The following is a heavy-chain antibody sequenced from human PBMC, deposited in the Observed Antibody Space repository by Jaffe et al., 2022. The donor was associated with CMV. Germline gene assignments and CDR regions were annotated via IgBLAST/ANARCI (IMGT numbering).Heavy chain of an antibody. V-gene: IGHV3-48*02. D-gene: IGHD6-6*01. CDR3: ARDISGAIYSISPPPVDY. J-gene: IGHJ4*02. CDR1: GFTFSSYS. CDR2: ISSSSSTI. Sequence: EVQLVESGGGLVQPGGSLRLSCAASGFTFSSYSMNWVRQAPGKGLEWVSYISSSSSTIYYADSVKGRFTISRDNAKNSLYLQMNSLRDEDTAVYYCARDISGAIYSISPPPVDYWGQGTLVTVSS.